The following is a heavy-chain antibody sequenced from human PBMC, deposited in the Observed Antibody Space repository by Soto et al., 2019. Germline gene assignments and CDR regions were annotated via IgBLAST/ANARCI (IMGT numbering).Heavy chain of an antibody. J-gene: IGHJ3*02. V-gene: IGHV1-2*02. Sequence: ASVKVSCKASGYTFTSYDINWVRQATGQGLEWMGWMNPNRGDTNYAQKFQGRGTMTRDTSISPASMELRRLRSDDTAVDYCGRGYLFTGCFDIWGQGTLVTVSS. CDR2: MNPNRGDT. D-gene: IGHD2-21*01. CDR3: GRGYLFTGCFDI. CDR1: GYTFTSYD.